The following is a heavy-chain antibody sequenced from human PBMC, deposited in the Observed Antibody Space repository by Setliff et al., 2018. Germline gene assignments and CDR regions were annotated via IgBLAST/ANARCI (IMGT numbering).Heavy chain of an antibody. D-gene: IGHD5-18*01. Sequence: SVKVSCKASGGPLNSYSFSWVRQAPGQGLEWMGRIIPIFGTANYAQKFQGRVTITADESTSTAYMELSSLRSEDTAVYYCARGYSYGYDSGYYFDYWGQGTLVTVSS. CDR2: IIPIFGTA. V-gene: IGHV1-69*13. CDR1: GGPLNSYS. J-gene: IGHJ4*02. CDR3: ARGYSYGYDSGYYFDY.